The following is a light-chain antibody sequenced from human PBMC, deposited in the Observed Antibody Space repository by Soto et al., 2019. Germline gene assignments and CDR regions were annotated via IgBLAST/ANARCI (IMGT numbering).Light chain of an antibody. V-gene: IGKV3-20*01. J-gene: IGKJ3*01. Sequence: EIVLTQSPGTLSLSPGERATLSCRASQSISSSYLAWYQQKPGQAPRLLIYGASRRATGIPDRFGGSGSGTDFTLTISRPEPEDFAVYYCQQYGSSPLFTFGPGTKVDI. CDR3: QQYGSSPLFT. CDR1: QSISSSY. CDR2: GAS.